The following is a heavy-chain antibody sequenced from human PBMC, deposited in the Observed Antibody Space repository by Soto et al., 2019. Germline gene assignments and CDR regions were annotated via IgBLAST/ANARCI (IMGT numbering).Heavy chain of an antibody. CDR1: GFTFSSYA. V-gene: IGHV3-23*01. D-gene: IGHD3-10*01. CDR2: ISGSGGST. J-gene: IGHJ4*02. CDR3: AKDVYRSGYFDY. Sequence: VSLRLSCAASGFTFSSYAMSWVRQAPGKGLEWVSAISGSGGSTYYADSVKGRFTISRDNSKNTLYLQMNSLRAEDTAVYYCAKDVYRSGYFDYWGQGTLVTVSS.